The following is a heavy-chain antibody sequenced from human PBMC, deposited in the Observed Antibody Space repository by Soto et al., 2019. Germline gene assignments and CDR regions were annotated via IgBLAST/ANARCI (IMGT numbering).Heavy chain of an antibody. CDR1: GYSFPYYA. CDR3: ARGLWFGDFHFDY. V-gene: IGHV1-3*01. Sequence: QVQLVQSGAEMTKPGASVRVSCKTYGYSFPYYALHWVRQAPGHRPEWIGWINGRTGDTKYSRKFQGRVTFTRDTSPSAAYLAMSSLISEDTAVYYCARGLWFGDFHFDYWAQGSPVTVS. D-gene: IGHD3-10*01. CDR2: INGRTGDT. J-gene: IGHJ4*02.